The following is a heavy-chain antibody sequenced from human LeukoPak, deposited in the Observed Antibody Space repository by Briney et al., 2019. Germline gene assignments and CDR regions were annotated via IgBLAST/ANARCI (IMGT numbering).Heavy chain of an antibody. Sequence: SETPSLTCTVSGGSINSYYWNWIRQPPGKGLEWIGYIYYSGSTKYNPSLKSRVTISVDTSKNQFSLKLTSVTAADTAVYYCARDQRFTYWGQGTQVTVSS. J-gene: IGHJ4*02. D-gene: IGHD5-24*01. CDR3: ARDQRFTY. CDR2: IYYSGST. CDR1: GGSINSYY. V-gene: IGHV4-59*01.